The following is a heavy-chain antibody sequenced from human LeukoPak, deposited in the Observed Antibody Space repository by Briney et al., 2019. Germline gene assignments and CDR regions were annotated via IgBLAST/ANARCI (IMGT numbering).Heavy chain of an antibody. CDR1: GGSIGSGDYY. J-gene: IGHJ5*02. Sequence: SETLSLTCTVSGGSIGSGDYYWSWIRQPPGKGLEWIGYIYYSGSTYYNPSLKSRITMSVNTSKSQFSLKLSSVTAADTAVYYCARGLFGYCSSTSCYRWFDPWGQGTLVTVSS. CDR3: ARGLFGYCSSTSCYRWFDP. D-gene: IGHD2-2*03. CDR2: IYYSGST. V-gene: IGHV4-30-4*08.